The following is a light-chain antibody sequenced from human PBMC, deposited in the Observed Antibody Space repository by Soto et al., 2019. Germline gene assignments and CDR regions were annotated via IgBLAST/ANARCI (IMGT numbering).Light chain of an antibody. CDR1: QSNSDW. CDR2: KAS. CDR3: QQYDTYPTT. V-gene: IGKV1-5*03. J-gene: IGKJ1*01. Sequence: DIQMTQSPSTLSASVGDRVTIACRASQSNSDWLAWYQQKPGQAPKFLIYKASNLESGVPSRFSGSGSGTEFTLTISSLQPDDFATYYCQQYDTYPTTFGQGTKVEIK.